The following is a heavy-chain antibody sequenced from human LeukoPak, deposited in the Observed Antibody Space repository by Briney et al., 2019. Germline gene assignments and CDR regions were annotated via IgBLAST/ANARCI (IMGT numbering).Heavy chain of an antibody. V-gene: IGHV4-39*07. Sequence: SETLSLTCTVSGGSISSGTYYWGWIRQPPGKGLEWIGSIYHSGSTYYNPSLKSRVTISVGTSKNQFSLRLSSLTAADTALYYCARDRKYYYHMDVWGKGTTVTVSS. CDR3: ARDRKYYYHMDV. CDR1: GGSISSGTYY. D-gene: IGHD1-14*01. J-gene: IGHJ6*03. CDR2: IYHSGST.